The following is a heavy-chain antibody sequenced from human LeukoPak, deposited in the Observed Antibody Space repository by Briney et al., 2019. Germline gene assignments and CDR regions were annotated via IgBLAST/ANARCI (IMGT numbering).Heavy chain of an antibody. CDR3: ARAVGPFDY. J-gene: IGHJ4*02. CDR2: IWYDGSIK. V-gene: IGHV3-33*01. Sequence: GSLRPSRAASGITLSTYGIHWVRQGPGKGVELVAFIWYDGSIKYYADSVKGRFTISRDNSKNTLYLQMNSLRAEDTAVYYCARAVGPFDYWGQGTLVTVSS. CDR1: GITLSTYG. D-gene: IGHD1-26*01.